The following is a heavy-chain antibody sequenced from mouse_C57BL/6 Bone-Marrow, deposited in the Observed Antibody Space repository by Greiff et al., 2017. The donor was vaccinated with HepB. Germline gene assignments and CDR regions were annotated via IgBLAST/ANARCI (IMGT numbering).Heavy chain of an antibody. J-gene: IGHJ3*01. Sequence: EVKLVDSGGGLVQSGRSLRLSCATSGFTFSDFYMEWVRQAPGKGLEWIAASRNKANDYTTEYSASVKGRFIVSRDTSQSILYLQMNALRAEDTAIYYCAREYDYDRGGFAYWGQGTLVTVSA. V-gene: IGHV7-1*01. CDR3: AREYDYDRGGFAY. CDR2: SRNKANDYTT. CDR1: GFTFSDFY. D-gene: IGHD2-4*01.